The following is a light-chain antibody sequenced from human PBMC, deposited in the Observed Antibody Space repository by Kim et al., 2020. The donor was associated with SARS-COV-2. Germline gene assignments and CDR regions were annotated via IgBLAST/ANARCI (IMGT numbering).Light chain of an antibody. J-gene: IGLJ2*01. V-gene: IGLV3-1*01. Sequence: SYELTQPPSVSVSPGQTATITCSGDKLGDKYASWYQQKPGQSPVLVIYQDDKRPSRIPERFSGSTSGNTATLTISGTQAMDEADYSCQAWDRRPFFGGGT. CDR1: KLGDKY. CDR2: QDD. CDR3: QAWDRRPF.